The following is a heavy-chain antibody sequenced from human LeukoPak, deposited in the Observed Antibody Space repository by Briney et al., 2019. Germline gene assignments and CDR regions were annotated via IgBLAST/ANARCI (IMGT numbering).Heavy chain of an antibody. CDR3: ARDSPKTGMGN. V-gene: IGHV3-21*01. Sequence: KPGGSLRLSCAASGFTFSSCSMNWVRQAPGKGLEWVSSISSDSSYIFYLDSVKGRFTISRDNAKNSAYLQMNSLRVEDTAGYYCARDSPKTGMGNWGQGTLVTVSS. CDR1: GFTFSSCS. CDR2: ISSDSSYI. D-gene: IGHD1-1*01. J-gene: IGHJ4*02.